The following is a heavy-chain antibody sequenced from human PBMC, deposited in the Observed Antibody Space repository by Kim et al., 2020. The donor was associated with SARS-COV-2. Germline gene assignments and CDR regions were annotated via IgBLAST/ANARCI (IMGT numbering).Heavy chain of an antibody. CDR1: GFTFSSYA. D-gene: IGHD2-8*01. CDR2: ISGSGGST. CDR3: ARASDDIVLIAYAILYYCYGVDV. Sequence: GGSLRLSCAASGFTFSSYAMSWVRQAPGKGLEWVSAISGSGGSTYYADSVKGRFTISRDNAKNPLYLQMNSLRAEDTAVYYCARASDDIVLIAYAILYYCYGVDVWGEGATVSAS. V-gene: IGHV3-23*01. J-gene: IGHJ6*01.